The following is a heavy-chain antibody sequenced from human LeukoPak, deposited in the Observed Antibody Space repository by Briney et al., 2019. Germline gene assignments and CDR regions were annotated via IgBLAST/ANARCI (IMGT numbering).Heavy chain of an antibody. CDR2: KRSSSSYI. CDR1: GFSFRDYT. V-gene: IGHV3-21*01. CDR3: AKDSPSRTATTEVPVDY. D-gene: IGHD1/OR15-1a*01. Sequence: TGGYLRLSCAASGFSFRDYTMNWVRQAPGKGLEWVASKRSSSSYIYFANSVRGRFSISRDNAKNSLYLQMNSLRAEDTAVYYCAKDSPSRTATTEVPVDYWGQGTLVTVSS. J-gene: IGHJ4*02.